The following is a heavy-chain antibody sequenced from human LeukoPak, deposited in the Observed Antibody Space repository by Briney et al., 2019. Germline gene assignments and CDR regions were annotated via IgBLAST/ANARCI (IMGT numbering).Heavy chain of an antibody. Sequence: ASVKVSCKASGYTFTSYYMHWVRQAPGQGLEWMGIINPSGGSTSYAQKFQGRVTMTRDMSTSTVYMELSSLISEDTAVYYCAKDIVNLAYCGGDCRGGAFDIWGQGTMVTVSS. J-gene: IGHJ3*02. CDR3: AKDIVNLAYCGGDCRGGAFDI. CDR2: INPSGGST. V-gene: IGHV1-46*01. CDR1: GYTFTSYY. D-gene: IGHD2-21*02.